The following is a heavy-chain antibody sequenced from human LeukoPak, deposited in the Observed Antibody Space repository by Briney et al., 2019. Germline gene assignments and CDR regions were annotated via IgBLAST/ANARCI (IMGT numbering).Heavy chain of an antibody. D-gene: IGHD3-9*01. CDR2: ISAYNGNT. Sequence: GVSVTVSCKASGYTFTSYGICWVRQAPGQGLQWMGWISAYNGNTNYAQKLQGRVTMTTDTSTSTAYIELRSLRSDDTDVHELVRERYFFDWRGSDAWAQGNVVTVSS. J-gene: IGHJ5*02. CDR3: VRERYFFDWRGSDA. V-gene: IGHV1-18*01. CDR1: GYTFTSYG.